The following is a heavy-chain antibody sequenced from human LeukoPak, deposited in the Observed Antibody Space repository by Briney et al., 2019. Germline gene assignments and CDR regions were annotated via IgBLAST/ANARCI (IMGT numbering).Heavy chain of an antibody. CDR2: INPSGGST. CDR1: GYTFTSYY. J-gene: IGHJ4*02. Sequence: ASVKVSFKASGYTFTSYYMHWVRQAPGQGLEWMGMINPSGGSTSYAQKFHARVTITNDTSTSTVYMELSSLTYEDTAVYYCARNDGVVTQLDYWGQGTLVTVSS. CDR3: ARNDGVVTQLDY. V-gene: IGHV1-46*01. D-gene: IGHD4-23*01.